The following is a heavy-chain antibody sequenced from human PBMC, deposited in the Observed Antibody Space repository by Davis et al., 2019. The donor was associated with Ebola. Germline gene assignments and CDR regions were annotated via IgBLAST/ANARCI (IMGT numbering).Heavy chain of an antibody. CDR2: IIHIVGIA. CDR3: ARPGVATYGLSVRAFDI. V-gene: IGHV1-69*10. J-gene: IGHJ3*02. CDR1: GCTNSNSA. D-gene: IGHD3-16*01. Sequence: SVQVSCKASGCTNSNSAISWVRHAAGQGHEWMGGIIHIVGIAIYAQKLQGRMTITADESTSTAYMELRSLRFEDTAVYYCARPGVATYGLSVRAFDIWGQGTMVTVSS.